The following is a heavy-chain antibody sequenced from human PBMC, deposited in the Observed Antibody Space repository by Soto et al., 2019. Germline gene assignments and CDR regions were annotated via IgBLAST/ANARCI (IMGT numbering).Heavy chain of an antibody. CDR3: ARDLGWGVHGYGLGY. Sequence: GGSLRLSCAASGFTFSAHCMSWVRQAPGEGLEWVANIARDGSEKYYLDSVKGRFTISRDNAKNSLYLQMNSLTAEDTAVYYCARDLGWGVHGYGLGYWSQGTLVTVS. J-gene: IGHJ4*02. CDR2: IARDGSEK. CDR1: GFTFSAHC. D-gene: IGHD5-18*01. V-gene: IGHV3-7*01.